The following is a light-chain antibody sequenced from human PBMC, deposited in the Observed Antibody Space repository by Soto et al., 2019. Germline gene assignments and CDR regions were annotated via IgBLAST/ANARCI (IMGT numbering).Light chain of an antibody. CDR2: EVS. CDR3: SSYTTSRTCV. J-gene: IGLJ3*02. Sequence: QSVLTQPASVSGSPGQSITISCTGTSSDVGNYNYVSWYQHHPGKAPKLMLYEVSYRPSGVSVRFSGSKSGNTASLTISGLQAEDEANYYCSSYTTSRTCVFGGGTKLTVL. CDR1: SSDVGNYNY. V-gene: IGLV2-14*01.